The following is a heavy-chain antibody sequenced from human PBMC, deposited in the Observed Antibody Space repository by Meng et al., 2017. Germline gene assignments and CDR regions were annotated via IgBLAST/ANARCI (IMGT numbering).Heavy chain of an antibody. V-gene: IGHV3-48*03. CDR2: ISSSGSTI. Sequence: GESLKISCAASGFTFSSYEMNWVRQAPGKGLEWVSYISSSGSTIYYADSVKGRFTISRDNAKNSLYLQMNSLRAEDTALYYCARDRLAGYCSSTSCYGFDMWGQGTMVTVSS. J-gene: IGHJ3*02. CDR1: GFTFSSYE. D-gene: IGHD2-2*01. CDR3: ARDRLAGYCSSTSCYGFDM.